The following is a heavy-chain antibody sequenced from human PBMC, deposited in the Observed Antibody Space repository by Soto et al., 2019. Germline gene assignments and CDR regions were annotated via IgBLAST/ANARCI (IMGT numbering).Heavy chain of an antibody. D-gene: IGHD3-3*01. Sequence: PGGSLRLSCAASGFTFSSYAMSWVRQAPGKGLEWASAISGSGGSTYYADSVKGRFTISRDNSKNTLYLQMNSLRAEDTAVYYCASTTLRFLEWFFDYWGQGTLVTVSS. CDR2: ISGSGGST. CDR1: GFTFSSYA. J-gene: IGHJ4*02. V-gene: IGHV3-23*01. CDR3: ASTTLRFLEWFFDY.